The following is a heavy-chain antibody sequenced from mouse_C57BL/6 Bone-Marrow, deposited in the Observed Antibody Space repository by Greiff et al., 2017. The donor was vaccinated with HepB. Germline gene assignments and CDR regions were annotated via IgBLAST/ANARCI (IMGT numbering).Heavy chain of an antibody. CDR2: IDPENGDT. CDR1: GFNIKDDY. V-gene: IGHV14-4*01. CDR3: TTSIYYGSSYPYFDY. J-gene: IGHJ2*01. Sequence: EVKLQQSGAELVRPGASVKLSCTASGFNIKDDYMHWVKQRPEQGLEWIGWIDPENGDTEYASKFQGKATITADTSSNTAYLQLSSLTSEDTAVYYCTTSIYYGSSYPYFDYWGQGTTLTVSS. D-gene: IGHD1-1*01.